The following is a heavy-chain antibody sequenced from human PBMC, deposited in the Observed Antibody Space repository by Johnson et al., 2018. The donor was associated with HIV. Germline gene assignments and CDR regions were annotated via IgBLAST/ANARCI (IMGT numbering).Heavy chain of an antibody. CDR3: AKDGDDGDGPDGTKGAFDI. CDR2: IRYDGSNK. J-gene: IGHJ3*02. CDR1: GFTFSSYG. D-gene: IGHD5-24*01. Sequence: VQLVESGGGVVQPGGSLRLSCAASGFTFSSYGMHWVRQAPGKGLEWVAFIRYDGSNKYYADSVKGRFTISRDNSKNTLYLQMNSLRAEDTAVYYCAKDGDDGDGPDGTKGAFDIWGQGTMVTVSS. V-gene: IGHV3-30*02.